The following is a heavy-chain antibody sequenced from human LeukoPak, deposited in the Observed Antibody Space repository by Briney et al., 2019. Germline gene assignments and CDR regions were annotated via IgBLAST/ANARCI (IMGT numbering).Heavy chain of an antibody. D-gene: IGHD3-22*01. CDR1: GFTFSSYS. J-gene: IGHJ4*02. Sequence: GGSLRLSCAASGFTFSSYSMNWVRQAPGKGLEWVSSISSSSSYIYYADSVKGRFTISRDNAKNSLYLQMNSLRAEDTAVYYCARDGAPGAKRYYYDSSGYPDYWGQGTLVTVSS. CDR3: ARDGAPGAKRYYYDSSGYPDY. V-gene: IGHV3-21*01. CDR2: ISSSSSYI.